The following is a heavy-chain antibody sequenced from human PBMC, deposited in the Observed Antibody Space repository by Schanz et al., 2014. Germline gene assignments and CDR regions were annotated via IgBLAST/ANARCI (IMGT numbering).Heavy chain of an antibody. D-gene: IGHD4-4*01. Sequence: EVQLVESGGGLIQPGGSLRLSCAVSGFTVNTNYMSWVRQAPGKGLEWISSMYINSGSTQYADSVKGRFIISRDSSKNTLFLQMNSLRAEDTAVYFCARDGGRDGYSLAFDVWGQGTLVTVSS. CDR1: GFTVNTNY. CDR3: ARDGGRDGYSLAFDV. CDR2: MYINSGST. V-gene: IGHV3-53*01. J-gene: IGHJ3*01.